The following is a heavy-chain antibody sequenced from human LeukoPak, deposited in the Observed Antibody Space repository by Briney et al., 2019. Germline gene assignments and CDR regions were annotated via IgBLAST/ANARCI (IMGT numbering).Heavy chain of an antibody. Sequence: GRSLRLACEASGFIFSSYAIHWVRQAPGEGLQWVAVISYDGSNKYYADSVKGRFTISRDNSKNTLYLQMNRLRAEDTAVYYCARETVTTVSGSLDNWGQGTLVTVSS. J-gene: IGHJ4*02. CDR3: ARETVTTVSGSLDN. CDR1: GFIFSSYA. V-gene: IGHV3-30*04. D-gene: IGHD4-17*01. CDR2: ISYDGSNK.